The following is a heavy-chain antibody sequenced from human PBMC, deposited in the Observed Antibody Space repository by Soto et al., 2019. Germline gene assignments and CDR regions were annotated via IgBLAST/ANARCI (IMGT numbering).Heavy chain of an antibody. CDR2: INQDGGQT. CDR3: ASPPTNLDYDDDTWFDP. D-gene: IGHD4-17*01. CDR1: GFTFSRYW. J-gene: IGHJ5*02. V-gene: IGHV3-7*01. Sequence: PGGSLRLSCGASGFTFSRYWMNWVRQAPGKGLEWVANINQDGGQTYYVDSVKGRFTISRNNAKNFLYLQMDSLRAEDTAVYYCASPPTNLDYDDDTWFDPWGQRTLVTVSS.